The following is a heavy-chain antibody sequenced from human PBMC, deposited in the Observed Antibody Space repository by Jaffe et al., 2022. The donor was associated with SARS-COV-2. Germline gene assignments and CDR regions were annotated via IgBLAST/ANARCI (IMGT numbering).Heavy chain of an antibody. J-gene: IGHJ4*02. D-gene: IGHD1-26*01. CDR1: GFTFSSYW. V-gene: IGHV3-7*03. CDR3: ARDSGGLVGAPGN. Sequence: EVQLVESGGGLVQPGGSLRLSCAASGFTFSSYWMSWVRQAPGKGLEWVANIKQDGSEKYYVDSVKGRFTISRDNAKNSLYLQMNSLRAEDTAVYYCARDSGGLVGAPGNWGQGTLVTVSS. CDR2: IKQDGSEK.